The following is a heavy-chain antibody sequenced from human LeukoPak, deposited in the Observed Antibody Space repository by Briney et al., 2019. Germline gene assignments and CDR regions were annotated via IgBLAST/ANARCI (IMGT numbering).Heavy chain of an antibody. CDR3: ARGLSRGLRLGELSLYRY. Sequence: SETLSLTCTVSGGSISSSSYYWGWIRQPPGKGLEWIGSIYYSGSTYYSPSLKSRVTISVDTSKNQFSLKLSSVTAADTAVYYCARGLSRGLRLGELSLYRYWGQGTLVTVSS. V-gene: IGHV4-39*01. CDR2: IYYSGST. CDR1: GGSISSSSYY. J-gene: IGHJ4*02. D-gene: IGHD3-16*02.